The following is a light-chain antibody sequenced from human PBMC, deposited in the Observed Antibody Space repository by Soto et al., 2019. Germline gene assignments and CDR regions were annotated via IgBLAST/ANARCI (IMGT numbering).Light chain of an antibody. CDR2: DAA. J-gene: IGKJ5*01. V-gene: IGKV3-15*01. Sequence: ETLMTQSPAALSVSTGERVTLSCRASQSVRRNLAWYQHKPGQAPRLLIYDAATRATGVAARFSGSGSETEFTLTITSLQSEDFAVYSCQQYNDWPTFGQGTRLEIK. CDR1: QSVRRN. CDR3: QQYNDWPT.